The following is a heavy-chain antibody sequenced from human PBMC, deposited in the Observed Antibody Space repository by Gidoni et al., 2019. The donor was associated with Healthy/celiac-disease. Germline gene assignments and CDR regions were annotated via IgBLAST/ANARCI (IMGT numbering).Heavy chain of an antibody. D-gene: IGHD6-13*01. CDR3: ARKSGSSSLGY. CDR2: INHSGST. V-gene: IGHV4-34*01. J-gene: IGHJ4*02. Sequence: QVQLQQWGAGLLKPSETLSLTCAVYGGSFSGYYWSWIRQPPGKGLEWIGEINHSGSTNYNPSLKSRVTISVDTSKNQFSLKLSSVTAADTAVYYCARKSGSSSLGYWGQGTLVTVSS. CDR1: GGSFSGYY.